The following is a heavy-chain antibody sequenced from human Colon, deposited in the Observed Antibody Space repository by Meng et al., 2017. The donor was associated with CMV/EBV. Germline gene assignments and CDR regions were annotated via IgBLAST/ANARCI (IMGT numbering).Heavy chain of an antibody. J-gene: IGHJ4*02. D-gene: IGHD3-3*01. CDR2: ISYDGSNK. CDR1: GFTFNTYT. CDR3: ARALQDFWSGYSPSPLDY. V-gene: IGHV3-30*04. Sequence: GESLKISCAASGFTFNTYTMHWVRQAPGKGLEWLAMISYDGSNKYYADSVKGRFTISRDNSKNTLYLQMNSLRAEDTAVYYCARALQDFWSGYSPSPLDYWGQGTLVTVSS.